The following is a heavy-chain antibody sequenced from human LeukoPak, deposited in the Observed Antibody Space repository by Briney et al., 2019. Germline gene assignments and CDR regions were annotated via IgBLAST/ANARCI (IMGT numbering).Heavy chain of an antibody. D-gene: IGHD3-9*01. CDR1: GGTFSGYA. CDR2: IIPIFGTA. V-gene: IGHV1-69*05. J-gene: IGHJ4*02. CDR3: ARDGDYDILTGEPYYFDY. Sequence: ASVKVSCKASGGTFSGYAISWVRQAPGQGLEWMGRIIPIFGTANYAQKFQGRVTITTDESTSTAYMELSSLRSEDTAVYYCARDGDYDILTGEPYYFDYWGQGTLVTVSS.